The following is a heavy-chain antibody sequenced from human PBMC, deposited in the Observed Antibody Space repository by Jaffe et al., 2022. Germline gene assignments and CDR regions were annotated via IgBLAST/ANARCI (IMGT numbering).Heavy chain of an antibody. CDR2: ISSSGSTI. Sequence: EVQLVESGGGLVQPGGSLRLSCAASGFTFSSYEMNWVRQAPGKGLEWVSYISSSGSTIYYADSVKGRFTISRDNAKNSLYLQMNSLRAEDTAVYYCARASNLGFGELGGDYWGQGTLVTVSS. V-gene: IGHV3-48*03. J-gene: IGHJ4*02. CDR1: GFTFSSYE. D-gene: IGHD3-10*01. CDR3: ARASNLGFGELGGDY.